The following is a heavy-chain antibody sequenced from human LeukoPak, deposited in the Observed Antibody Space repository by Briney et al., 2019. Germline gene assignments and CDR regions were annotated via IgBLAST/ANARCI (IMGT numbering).Heavy chain of an antibody. CDR3: AKLDIVATIDAGRLVDY. CDR2: ISNDGSNK. J-gene: IGHJ4*02. V-gene: IGHV3-30*18. CDR1: GFTLYSYV. Sequence: GGSLTLPCAASGFTLYSYVMLWLPQAPDKAVVGGAAISNDGSNKQYVDSVKGRYTISRDNAKNTPYLEMNSLSAQHRAVYYCAKLDIVATIDAGRLVDYWGQGTLGTVSS. D-gene: IGHD5-12*01.